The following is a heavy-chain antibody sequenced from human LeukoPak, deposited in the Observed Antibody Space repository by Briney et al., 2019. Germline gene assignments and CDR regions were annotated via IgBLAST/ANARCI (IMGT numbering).Heavy chain of an antibody. CDR3: ARDGLWFGGFDY. V-gene: IGHV4-61*02. J-gene: IGHJ4*02. CDR2: IYTSGST. Sequence: PSETLSLTCTVSGGSISSGSYYWSWIRQPAGKGLEWIGRIYTSGSTNYNPSLKSRVTISVDTSKNQFSLKLSSVTAADTAVYYCARDGLWFGGFDYWGQGTLVTVSS. CDR1: GGSISSGSYY. D-gene: IGHD3-10*01.